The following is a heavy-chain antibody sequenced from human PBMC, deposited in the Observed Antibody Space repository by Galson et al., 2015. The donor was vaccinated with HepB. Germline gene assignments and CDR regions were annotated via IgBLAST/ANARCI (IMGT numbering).Heavy chain of an antibody. CDR2: IYYSGST. D-gene: IGHD3-16*02. CDR3: LLRLGELSLYLDY. CDR1: GGSISSSSYY. Sequence: TLSLTCTVSGGSISSSSYYWGWIRQPPGKGLEWIGSIYYSGSTYYNPSLKSRVTISVDTSKNQFSLKLSSVTAADTAVYYCLLRLGELSLYLDYWGQGTLVTVSS. J-gene: IGHJ4*02. V-gene: IGHV4-39*01.